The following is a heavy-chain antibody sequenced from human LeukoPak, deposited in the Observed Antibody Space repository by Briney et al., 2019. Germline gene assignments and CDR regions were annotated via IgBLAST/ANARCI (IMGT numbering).Heavy chain of an antibody. CDR2: IIPIFATT. CDR1: GGTFSSYA. J-gene: IGHJ6*04. Sequence: SVKVSCKASGGTFSSYAISWVRQAPGQGLEWMGGIIPIFATTNYAQKLQGGVTMTTDTSTSTAYMELRSLRSDDTAVYYCARGGSTSPLDVWGKGTTVTVSS. D-gene: IGHD2-2*01. V-gene: IGHV1-69*05. CDR3: ARGGSTSPLDV.